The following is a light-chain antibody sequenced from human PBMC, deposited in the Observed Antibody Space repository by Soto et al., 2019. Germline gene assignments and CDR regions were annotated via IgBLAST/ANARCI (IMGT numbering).Light chain of an antibody. J-gene: IGLJ1*01. CDR3: SSYTTSSTLV. CDR1: SSDVGGYNY. CDR2: DVS. Sequence: QSALTQPASVSESPGQSITISCTGTSSDVGGYNYVSWYQQHPGKAPKLMIYDVSNRPSGVSNRFSGSKSGNTASLTISGLQAEYEADYYCSSYTTSSTLVFGTGTKLTVL. V-gene: IGLV2-14*03.